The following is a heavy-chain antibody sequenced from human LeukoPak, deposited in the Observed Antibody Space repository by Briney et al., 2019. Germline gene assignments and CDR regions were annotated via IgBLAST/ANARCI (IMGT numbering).Heavy chain of an antibody. CDR2: IFSGGST. CDR1: GGSISSYY. Sequence: PSEALSLTCSVSGGSISSYYWSWIRQPAGKGLEWIGSIFSGGSTYYNPSLKSRVTISVDTSKNQFSLKLSSVTAADTAVYYCARLKYYFDRSGYRAEYFQQWGQGTLVTASS. J-gene: IGHJ1*01. CDR3: ARLKYYFDRSGYRAEYFQQ. D-gene: IGHD3-22*01. V-gene: IGHV4-4*07.